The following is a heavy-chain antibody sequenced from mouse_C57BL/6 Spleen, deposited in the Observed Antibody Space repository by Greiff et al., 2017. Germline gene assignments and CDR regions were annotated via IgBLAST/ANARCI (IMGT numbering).Heavy chain of an antibody. J-gene: IGHJ2*01. V-gene: IGHV1-50*01. Sequence: QVQLQQPGAELVKPGASVKLSCKASGYTFTSYWMQWVKQRPGQGLEWIGEIDPSDSYTNYNQKFKGKATLTVDTSSSTAYMQLSSLTSEDSAVYYCARGYYGAFGDWGQGTTLTVAS. CDR1: GYTFTSYW. CDR2: IDPSDSYT. CDR3: ARGYYGAFGD. D-gene: IGHD1-1*01.